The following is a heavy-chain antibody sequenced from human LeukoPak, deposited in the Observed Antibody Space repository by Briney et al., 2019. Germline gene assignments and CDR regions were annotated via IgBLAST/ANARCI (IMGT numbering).Heavy chain of an antibody. V-gene: IGHV4-34*01. CDR3: ARDQRHDYANAFGI. CDR2: IYYSGST. CDR1: GGSFSGYY. D-gene: IGHD4-17*01. Sequence: ASETLSLTCAVYGGSFSGYYWSWIRQPPGKGLEWIGSIYYSGSTYYNPSLKSRVTISVDTSKNQFSLKLSSVTAADTAVYYCARDQRHDYANAFGIWGQGTMVTVSS. J-gene: IGHJ3*02.